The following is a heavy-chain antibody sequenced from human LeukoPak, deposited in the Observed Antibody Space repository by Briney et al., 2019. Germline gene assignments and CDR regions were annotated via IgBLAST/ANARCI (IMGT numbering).Heavy chain of an antibody. Sequence: ASVKVSCKASGYTFTGYYMHWVRQAPGQGLEWMGWINPNSGGTNYAQKFQGRVTMTRDTSISTAYMELSRLRSDDTAVYYCARQTHYYDSSGYYYEFNNGLDYWGLGTLVTVSS. D-gene: IGHD3-22*01. CDR1: GYTFTGYY. CDR3: ARQTHYYDSSGYYYEFNNGLDY. V-gene: IGHV1-2*02. CDR2: INPNSGGT. J-gene: IGHJ4*02.